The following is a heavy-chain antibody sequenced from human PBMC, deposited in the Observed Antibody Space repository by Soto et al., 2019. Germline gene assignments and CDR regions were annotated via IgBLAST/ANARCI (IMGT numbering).Heavy chain of an antibody. D-gene: IGHD4-4*01. CDR3: ASRPETTVTTNYYYYYMDV. Sequence: EVQLVESGGGLVQPGGSLRLSCAASGFTVSSNYMSWVRQAPGKGLEWVSVIYSGGSTYYADSVKGRFTISRHNSKNTLYLQMNSLRAEDTAVYYCASRPETTVTTNYYYYYMDVWGKGTTVTVSS. V-gene: IGHV3-53*04. CDR2: IYSGGST. CDR1: GFTVSSNY. J-gene: IGHJ6*03.